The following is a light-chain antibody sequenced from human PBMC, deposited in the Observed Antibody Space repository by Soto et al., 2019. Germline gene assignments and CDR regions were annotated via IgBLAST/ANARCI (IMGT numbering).Light chain of an antibody. J-gene: IGLJ1*01. Sequence: QSVLPQPPSASGTPGQRVTISCSTSNSRSGSNYVYWYQQLPGTAPKLLIYRNDQRPSGVPDRFSGSKSGTSASLAISGLRSEDEADYYCANWDYTRRVYVFGPGTKLTV. CDR2: RND. CDR3: ANWDYTRRVYV. V-gene: IGLV1-47*01. CDR1: NSRSGSNY.